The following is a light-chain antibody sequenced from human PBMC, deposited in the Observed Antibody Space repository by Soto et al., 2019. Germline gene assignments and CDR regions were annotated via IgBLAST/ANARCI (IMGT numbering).Light chain of an antibody. V-gene: IGKV3-15*01. CDR2: GAS. J-gene: IGKJ3*01. Sequence: EIVMTQSPATLSVSPGERATLSCRASQSVSTNLDWYQQKPGQAPRLLIYGASTRATVIPARFSGSGSGKEFTLTISRLQSEDFAVYYCQQYSNWPITFGPGTKVDIK. CDR3: QQYSNWPIT. CDR1: QSVSTN.